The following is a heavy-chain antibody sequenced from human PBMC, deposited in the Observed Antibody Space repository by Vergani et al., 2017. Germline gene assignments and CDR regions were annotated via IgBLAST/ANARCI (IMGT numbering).Heavy chain of an antibody. CDR1: GFTFSSYG. CDR2: ISSSSSYI. V-gene: IGHV3-21*01. J-gene: IGHJ4*02. D-gene: IGHD4-23*01. Sequence: VQLVESGGGVVQPGRSLRLSCAASGFTFSSYGMHWVRQAPGKGLEWVSSISSSSSYIYYADSVKGRFTISRDNAKNSLYLQMNSLRAEDTAVYYCTREDYVGNSYFDYWGQGTLVTVSS. CDR3: TREDYVGNSYFDY.